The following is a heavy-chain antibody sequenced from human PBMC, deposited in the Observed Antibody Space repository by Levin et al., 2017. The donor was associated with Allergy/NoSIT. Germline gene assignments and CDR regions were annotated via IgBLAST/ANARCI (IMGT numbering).Heavy chain of an antibody. J-gene: IGHJ4*02. CDR2: INPNSGGT. CDR3: ARLRGSSSPYFDY. Sequence: ASVKVSCKASGYTFTGYYMHWVRQAPGQGLEWMGRINPNSGGTNYAQKFQGRVTMTRDTSISTAYMELSRLRSDDTAVYYCARLRGSSSPYFDYWGQGTLVTVSS. V-gene: IGHV1-2*06. D-gene: IGHD6-6*01. CDR1: GYTFTGYY.